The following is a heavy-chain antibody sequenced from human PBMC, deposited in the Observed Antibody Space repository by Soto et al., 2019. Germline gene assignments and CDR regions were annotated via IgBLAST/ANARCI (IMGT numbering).Heavy chain of an antibody. CDR2: IYYTGST. D-gene: IGHD4-17*01. CDR3: ARGDYGDFFLGY. Sequence: XETLSLTCTVSGGSISTYYWTWIRQPPGKGLEWIGYIYYTGSTNYNPSLKSRVTISVDTSKNQFSLKLSSVTAADTAVYYCARGDYGDFFLGYWGQGTLVTVSS. V-gene: IGHV4-59*01. CDR1: GGSISTYY. J-gene: IGHJ4*02.